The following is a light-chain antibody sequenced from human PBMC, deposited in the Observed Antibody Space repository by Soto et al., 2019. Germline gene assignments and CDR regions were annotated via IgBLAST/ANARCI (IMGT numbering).Light chain of an antibody. CDR2: DVS. Sequence: QSALTQPPSASGSPGQSVTISCTGTSSDVGGYNSVSWCQQHPGKAPKLMIYDVSKRPSGVPDRFSGSKSGNTASLTVSGLQAEDEADYYCSSYGGSNNLVFGGGTKLTVL. CDR3: SSYGGSNNLV. J-gene: IGLJ3*02. CDR1: SSDVGGYNS. V-gene: IGLV2-8*01.